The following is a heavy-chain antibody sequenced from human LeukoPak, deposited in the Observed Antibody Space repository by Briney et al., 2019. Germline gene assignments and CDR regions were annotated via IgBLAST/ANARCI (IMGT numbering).Heavy chain of an antibody. CDR1: GGSISSYY. J-gene: IGHJ4*02. CDR3: ATVSGSPFDY. CDR2: IYYSGDT. V-gene: IGHV4-59*13. D-gene: IGHD6-25*01. Sequence: SETLSLTCTVSGGSISSYYWSWIRQPPGKGLEWIGFIYYSGDTSYNPSLKSRVTISLDTSKNQFSLRLSSVTAADTAVYYCATVSGSPFDYWGQGTLVTVSS.